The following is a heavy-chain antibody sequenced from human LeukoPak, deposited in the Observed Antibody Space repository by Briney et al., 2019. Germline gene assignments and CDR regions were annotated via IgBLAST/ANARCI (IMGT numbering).Heavy chain of an antibody. D-gene: IGHD3-22*01. J-gene: IGHJ6*02. CDR2: ISWNSGSI. CDR1: GFTFDDYA. CDR3: ARVVSGYDSSGYYGYYYGMDV. Sequence: GGSLRPSCAASGFTFDDYAMHWVRQAPGKGLEWVSGISWNSGSIGYADSVKGRFTISRDNAKNSLYLQMNSLRAEDTAVYYCARVVSGYDSSGYYGYYYGMDVWGQGTTVTVSS. V-gene: IGHV3-9*01.